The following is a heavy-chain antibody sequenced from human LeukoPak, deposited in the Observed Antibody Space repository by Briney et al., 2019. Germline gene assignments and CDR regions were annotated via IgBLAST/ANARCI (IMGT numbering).Heavy chain of an antibody. V-gene: IGHV3-30*02. CDR2: IRYDGNIK. J-gene: IGHJ4*02. D-gene: IGHD3-10*01. CDR3: AKAASHYYGSGSYSFDH. CDR1: GFTFSSFG. Sequence: PGGSLRLSCAASGFTFSSFGMHWVRHAPGKGLEWVAFIRYDGNIKYYADSVKGRFTISRDNSKNTLYLQLNSLRAEETAVFYCAKAASHYYGSGSYSFDHWGQGTLVTVSS.